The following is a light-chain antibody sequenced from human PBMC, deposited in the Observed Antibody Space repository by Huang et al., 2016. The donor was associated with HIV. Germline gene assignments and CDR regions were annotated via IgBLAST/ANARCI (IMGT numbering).Light chain of an antibody. CDR2: GAS. J-gene: IGKJ3*01. V-gene: IGKV1-27*01. CDR3: QKYNSALFT. CDR1: QGIRNY. Sequence: DIQMTQSPSSLSASVGDRVTITCRASQGIRNYLAWYQQKPGKPPNLLISGASTLQPGVPSRFSGSGSGTYFTLTSSSLQPEDVGSYYCQKYNSALFTFGPGTKVDI.